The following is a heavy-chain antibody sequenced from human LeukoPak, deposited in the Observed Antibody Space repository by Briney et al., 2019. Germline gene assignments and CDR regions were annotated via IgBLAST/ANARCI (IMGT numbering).Heavy chain of an antibody. CDR1: GYTFTGYY. D-gene: IGHD3-10*01. Sequence: LGASVKVSCEASGYTFTGYYMHWVRQAPGQGLEWMGWINPNSGGTNYAQKFQGRVTMTRDTSISTAYMELNRLRSDDTAVYYCARDRDYGSGIFDYWGQGTLVTVSS. V-gene: IGHV1-2*03. CDR3: ARDRDYGSGIFDY. J-gene: IGHJ4*02. CDR2: INPNSGGT.